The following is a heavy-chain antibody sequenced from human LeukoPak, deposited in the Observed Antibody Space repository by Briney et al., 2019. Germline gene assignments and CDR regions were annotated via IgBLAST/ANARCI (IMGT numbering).Heavy chain of an antibody. J-gene: IGHJ6*03. V-gene: IGHV4-4*07. CDR2: IYTSGST. CDR3: ARDLKRIVVVPSAIGNYYYYMAV. D-gene: IGHD2-2*01. CDR1: GGSISSYY. Sequence: PSETLSLTCTVSGGSISSYYWSWIRQPAGKGLEWIGRIYTSGSTNYNPSLKSRVTMSVDTSKNQFSLKLSSVTAADTAVYYCARDLKRIVVVPSAIGNYYYYMAVWGKGTTVTVYS.